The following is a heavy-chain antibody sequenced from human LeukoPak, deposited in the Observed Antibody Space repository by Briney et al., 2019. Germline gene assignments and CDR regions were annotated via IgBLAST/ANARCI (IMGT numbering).Heavy chain of an antibody. D-gene: IGHD6-13*01. Sequence: SETLSLTCAVYGGSFSGYYWSWIRQPPGKGLEWIGEINHSGSTNYNPSLKSRVTISVDTSKNQFSLKLSSVTAADTAVYYCAGVGSSSGGDLYYYGMDVWGKGTTVTVSS. CDR3: AGVGSSSGGDLYYYGMDV. CDR1: GGSFSGYY. J-gene: IGHJ6*04. V-gene: IGHV4-34*01. CDR2: INHSGST.